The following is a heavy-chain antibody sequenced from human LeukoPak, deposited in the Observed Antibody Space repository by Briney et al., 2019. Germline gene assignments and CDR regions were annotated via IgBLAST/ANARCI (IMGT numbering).Heavy chain of an antibody. V-gene: IGHV3-33*03. CDR3: ATTPTRPLNY. Sequence: QPGRSLRLSCAASGFTFSSYGMHWVRQAPGKGLEWVAIIWSDGSVKYYADSVKGRFTISRDNAKNSLYLQMNSLRAEDTAVYYCATTPTRPLNYWGQGTLVTVSS. J-gene: IGHJ4*02. CDR2: IWSDGSVK. CDR1: GFTFSSYG.